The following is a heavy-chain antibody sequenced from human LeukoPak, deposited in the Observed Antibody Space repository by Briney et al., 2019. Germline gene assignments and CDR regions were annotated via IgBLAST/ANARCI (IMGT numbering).Heavy chain of an antibody. Sequence: GGSLRLSCAASGFTFSSYGMHWVRQAPGKGLEWVAFIRYDGGNKYYADSVKGRFTISRDNSKNTLYLQMNSLRAEDTAVHYCAKAPAADHYYDSSGFGNYMDVWGKGTTVTVSS. CDR1: GFTFSSYG. D-gene: IGHD3-22*01. J-gene: IGHJ6*03. V-gene: IGHV3-30*02. CDR3: AKAPAADHYYDSSGFGNYMDV. CDR2: IRYDGGNK.